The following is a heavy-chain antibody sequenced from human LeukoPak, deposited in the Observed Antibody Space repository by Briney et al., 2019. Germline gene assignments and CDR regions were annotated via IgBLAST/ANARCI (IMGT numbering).Heavy chain of an antibody. Sequence: ASVKVSRKASGYSFTSNYIHWVRQAPGQGLEWMGMIYPRDGSTSYAQKFQGRVTVTRDTSTSTVHMELSGLRSEDTAVYYCARDQEAFDYWGQGTLVTVSS. CDR3: ARDQEAFDY. V-gene: IGHV1-46*01. CDR2: IYPRDGST. CDR1: GYSFTSNY. J-gene: IGHJ4*02.